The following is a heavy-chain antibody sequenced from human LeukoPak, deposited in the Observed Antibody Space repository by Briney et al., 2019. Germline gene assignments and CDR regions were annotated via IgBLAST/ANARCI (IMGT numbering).Heavy chain of an antibody. CDR2: IKSNTDGGTA. D-gene: IGHD3-9*01. Sequence: GGSLRLSCAASGFTVSSNYMSWVRQAPGKGLEWVGRIKSNTDGGTADYAAPVKGRFGISRDESKNTLYLQMKRLKTEDTAVYYCTRKNILTGYYKGFDYWGQGTLVTVSS. CDR3: TRKNILTGYYKGFDY. CDR1: GFTVSSNY. J-gene: IGHJ4*02. V-gene: IGHV3-15*01.